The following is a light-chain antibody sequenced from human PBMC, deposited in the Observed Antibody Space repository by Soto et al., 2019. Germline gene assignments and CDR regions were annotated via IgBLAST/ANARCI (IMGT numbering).Light chain of an antibody. CDR1: QSVSSSY. J-gene: IGKJ1*01. Sequence: EIVLTQSPGTLSLSPGERATLSCRASQSVSSSYLAWYQQKPGQAPRLLIYGASSRATGIPDRFSGSGSGTAFTLTISRLEPEDVAVDYCQQYGSSPRTFGQGTKVEIK. CDR2: GAS. CDR3: QQYGSSPRT. V-gene: IGKV3-20*01.